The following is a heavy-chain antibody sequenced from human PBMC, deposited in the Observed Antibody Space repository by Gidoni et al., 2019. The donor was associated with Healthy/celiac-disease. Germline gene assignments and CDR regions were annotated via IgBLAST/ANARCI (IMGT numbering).Heavy chain of an antibody. Sequence: EVQLVESGGGLVQPGRSLRLSCAASGFTFDDYAMHWVRQAPGKGLEWVSGISWNSGSIGYADSVKGRFTISRDNAKNSLYLQMNSLRAEDMALYYCAKGDGSGSYYIGGDAFDIWGQGTMVTVSS. D-gene: IGHD3-10*01. J-gene: IGHJ3*02. CDR1: GFTFDDYA. V-gene: IGHV3-9*03. CDR3: AKGDGSGSYYIGGDAFDI. CDR2: ISWNSGSI.